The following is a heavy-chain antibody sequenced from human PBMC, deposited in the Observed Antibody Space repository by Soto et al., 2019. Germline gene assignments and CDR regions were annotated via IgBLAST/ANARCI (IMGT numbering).Heavy chain of an antibody. V-gene: IGHV1-18*04. CDR3: ARQHNDLWSDSPDFDY. CDR2: ITAYNGKT. D-gene: IGHD3-3*01. CDR1: GYTFSNYG. J-gene: IGHJ4*02. Sequence: VPLVQSGGEVKKPGASVKVSCKASGYTFSNYGVTWVRQAPGQALEWMGWITAYNGKTNYSHNFEGRVAMTIDTSTSTAYMELRSLRSDDTDVYYCARQHNDLWSDSPDFDYWGQGTLGTVAA.